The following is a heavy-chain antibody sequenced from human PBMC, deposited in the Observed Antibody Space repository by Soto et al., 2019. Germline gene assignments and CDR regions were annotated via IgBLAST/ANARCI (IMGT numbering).Heavy chain of an antibody. J-gene: IGHJ4*02. CDR2: ISGTNGDT. D-gene: IGHD2-15*01. CDR3: ARLGYCVSGNCITYFDH. Sequence: EVQVLESGGDFVPLGGSLRLSCAASGFTATTYAMTWVRQAPGKGLEWVSSISGTNGDTYYSDSVKGRFTISRDNSKNLLYLQMNSLRAEDTAIYYCARLGYCVSGNCITYFDHWGQGTLVTVSS. CDR1: GFTATTYA. V-gene: IGHV3-23*01.